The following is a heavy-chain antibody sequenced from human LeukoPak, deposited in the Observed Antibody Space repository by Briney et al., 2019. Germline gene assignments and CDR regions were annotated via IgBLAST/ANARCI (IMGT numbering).Heavy chain of an antibody. V-gene: IGHV3-66*02. CDR2: IYSGGST. CDR3: AMSFTSSWWPSVDY. CDR1: GFTVSSNY. J-gene: IGHJ4*02. Sequence: GGSLRLSCAASGFTVSSNYMSWVRQAPGKGLEWVSIIYSGGSTYYTDSVKGRFTISRDNSKNTLYLQMNSLRAEDTAVYYFAMSFTSSWWPSVDYWGQGTLVTVSS. D-gene: IGHD6-13*01.